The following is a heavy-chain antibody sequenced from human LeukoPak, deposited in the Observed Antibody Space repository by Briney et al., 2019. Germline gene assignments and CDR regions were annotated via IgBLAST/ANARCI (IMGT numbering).Heavy chain of an antibody. CDR3: AREVTMVRGVTLNWFDP. J-gene: IGHJ5*02. V-gene: IGHV4-34*01. CDR1: GGSFSGYY. CDR2: INHSGST. D-gene: IGHD3-10*01. Sequence: RASETLSLTCAVYGGSFSGYYWRWIRQPPGKGLEWIGEINHSGSTNYNPSLKSRVTISVDTSKNQFSLKLSSVTAADTAVYYCAREVTMVRGVTLNWFDPWGQGTLVTVSS.